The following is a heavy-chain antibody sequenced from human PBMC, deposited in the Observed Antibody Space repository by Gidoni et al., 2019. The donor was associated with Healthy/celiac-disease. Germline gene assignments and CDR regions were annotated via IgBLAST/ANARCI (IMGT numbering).Heavy chain of an antibody. D-gene: IGHD2-2*01. Sequence: QITLKESGPTLVTPTQTLTLTCTFSGFSLSTSGVGVGWIRQPPGKALEWLALIYWDDDKRYSPSLKSRRTSTNDTSKNQLVLTMTNIDPGDTATYYCAHSSNQRTFDPWGQGTLVTFSS. CDR3: AHSSNQRTFDP. V-gene: IGHV2-5*02. J-gene: IGHJ5*02. CDR1: GFSLSTSGVG. CDR2: IYWDDDK.